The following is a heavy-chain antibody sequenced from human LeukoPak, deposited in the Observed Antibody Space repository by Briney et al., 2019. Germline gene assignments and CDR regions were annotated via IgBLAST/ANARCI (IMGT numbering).Heavy chain of an antibody. J-gene: IGHJ4*02. CDR3: ARTRARGLIGY. D-gene: IGHD3-10*01. Sequence: GGSLRLSCAASGFTFSSYLMTWVRQAPGKGLEWVANIKQDGGERFYVDSVEGRFTISRDNAKNSLYLQMSSLRAEDTAVYYCARTRARGLIGYWGQGTLVTVSS. CDR2: IKQDGGER. CDR1: GFTFSSYL. V-gene: IGHV3-7*01.